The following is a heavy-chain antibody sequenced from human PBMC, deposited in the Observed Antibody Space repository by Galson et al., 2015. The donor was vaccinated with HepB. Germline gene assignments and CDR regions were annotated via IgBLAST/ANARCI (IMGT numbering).Heavy chain of an antibody. Sequence: SLRLSCAASGFTFSSYAIHWVRQAPGKGLEWVAMISFDGSNTYYAGSVKGRFTVSRDNSKNTLYLQMNSLRAEDTAVYYCARPTFGGVMVLSRDSDLWGRGTLVTVTS. CDR2: ISFDGSNT. CDR1: GFTFSSYA. J-gene: IGHJ2*01. D-gene: IGHD3-16*01. V-gene: IGHV3-30*04. CDR3: ARPTFGGVMVLSRDSDL.